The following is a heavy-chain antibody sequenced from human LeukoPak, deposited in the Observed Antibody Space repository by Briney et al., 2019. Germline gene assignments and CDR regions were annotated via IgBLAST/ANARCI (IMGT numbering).Heavy chain of an antibody. CDR3: AQDRGMVRGVFDY. Sequence: GGSLRLSCAASGFTFSSYAMNWVRQAPGKGLEWVSGISGSGTNTYYADSVKGRFTISRDNSKNTLYMQMNSLRPEDTAVYSCAQDRGMVRGVFDYWGQGTLVTVSS. J-gene: IGHJ4*02. V-gene: IGHV3-23*01. CDR2: ISGSGTNT. CDR1: GFTFSSYA. D-gene: IGHD3-10*01.